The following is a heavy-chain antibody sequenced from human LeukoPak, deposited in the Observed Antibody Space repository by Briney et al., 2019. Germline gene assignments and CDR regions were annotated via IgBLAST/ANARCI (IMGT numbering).Heavy chain of an antibody. V-gene: IGHV4-59*12. CDR3: ARTVEMATIGWYYYYHMDV. J-gene: IGHJ6*03. D-gene: IGHD5-24*01. Sequence: PSETLSLTCTVSGGSISSYYWSWIRQPPGKGLEWIGYIYYSGSTNYNPSLKSRATISVDTSKNQFSLKLSSVTAADTAVYYCARTVEMATIGWYYYYHMDVWGKGTTVTISS. CDR2: IYYSGST. CDR1: GGSISSYY.